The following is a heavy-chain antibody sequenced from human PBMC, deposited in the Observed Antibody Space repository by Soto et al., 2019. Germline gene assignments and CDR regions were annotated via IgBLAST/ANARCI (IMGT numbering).Heavy chain of an antibody. J-gene: IGHJ3*02. D-gene: IGHD5-18*01. Sequence: QVQLQESGPGLVKPSETLSLTCTVSGGSISSYYWSWIRQPAGKGLEWIGRIYTSGSTNYNPSLKSRVTMSVDTSKNQFALKRSSVTAADTAVYYCARTPRDTENLSDAFDIWGQGTMVTVSS. V-gene: IGHV4-4*07. CDR2: IYTSGST. CDR3: ARTPRDTENLSDAFDI. CDR1: GGSISSYY.